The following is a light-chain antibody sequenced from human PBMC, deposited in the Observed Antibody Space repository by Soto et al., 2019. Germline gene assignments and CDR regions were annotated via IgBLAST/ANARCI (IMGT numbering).Light chain of an antibody. Sequence: QSVLXQPPSASGTPGQRVTISCSGSSSNIGSNYVYWYQQLPGTAPKLLIYRNNQRPSGVPDRFSGSKSGTSASLAISGLRSEDEADYYCAAWDDSLSGLYVFGTGTKVTVL. CDR3: AAWDDSLSGLYV. V-gene: IGLV1-47*01. CDR2: RNN. CDR1: SSNIGSNY. J-gene: IGLJ1*01.